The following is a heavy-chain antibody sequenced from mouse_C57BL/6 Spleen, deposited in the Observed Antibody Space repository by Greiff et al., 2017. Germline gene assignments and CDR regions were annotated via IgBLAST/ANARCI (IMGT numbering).Heavy chain of an antibody. V-gene: IGHV1-76*01. CDR3: ARSASSGYGFAY. D-gene: IGHD3-2*02. Sequence: VQVVESGAELVRPGASVKLSCKASGYTFTDYYINWVKQRPGQGLEWIARIYPGSGNTYYNEKFKGKATLTAEKSSSTAYMQLSSLTSEDSAVYFCARSASSGYGFAYWGQGTLVTVSA. J-gene: IGHJ3*01. CDR1: GYTFTDYY. CDR2: IYPGSGNT.